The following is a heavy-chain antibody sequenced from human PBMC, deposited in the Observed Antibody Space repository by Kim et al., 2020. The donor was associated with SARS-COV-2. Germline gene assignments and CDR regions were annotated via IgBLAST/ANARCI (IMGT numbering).Heavy chain of an antibody. CDR3: ARGRRINLTIFGVVISSWFDP. J-gene: IGHJ5*02. CDR1: GGSFSGYY. CDR2: INHSGST. D-gene: IGHD3-3*01. V-gene: IGHV4-34*01. Sequence: SETLSLTCAVYGGSFSGYYWSWIRQPPGKGLEWIGEINHSGSTNYNPSLKSRVTISVDTSKNQFSLKLSSVTAADTAVYYCARGRRINLTIFGVVISSWFDPWGQGTLVTVSS.